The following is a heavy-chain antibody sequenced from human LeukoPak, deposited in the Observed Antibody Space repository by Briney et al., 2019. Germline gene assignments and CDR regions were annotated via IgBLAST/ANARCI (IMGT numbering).Heavy chain of an antibody. CDR2: IYYSGNT. V-gene: IGHV4-39*07. CDR3: ARDSEPRGYSGYDYVGNWFDP. Sequence: SETLSLTCTVSGVSISSSNSYWGWIRQPPGTGLEWIGSIYYSGNTYYNASLKSQVSISIDTSKNQFSLRLTSVTAADTAVYFCARDSEPRGYSGYDYVGNWFDPWGQGTLVTVSS. CDR1: GVSISSSNSY. J-gene: IGHJ5*02. D-gene: IGHD5-12*01.